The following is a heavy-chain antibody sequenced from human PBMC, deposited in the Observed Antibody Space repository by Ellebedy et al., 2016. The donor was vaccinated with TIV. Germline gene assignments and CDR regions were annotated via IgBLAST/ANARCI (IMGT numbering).Heavy chain of an antibody. Sequence: GESLKISXAASGFNLSSHWMHWVRQAPGKGLVWVSRINSDGSSTTYADSVKGRFTMSRDNAKNTLNLQMNSLRGEDTAVYYCARGAGGYSYGWGQGTLVTVSS. V-gene: IGHV3-74*01. J-gene: IGHJ4*02. CDR1: GFNLSSHW. D-gene: IGHD5-18*01. CDR2: INSDGSST. CDR3: ARGAGGYSYG.